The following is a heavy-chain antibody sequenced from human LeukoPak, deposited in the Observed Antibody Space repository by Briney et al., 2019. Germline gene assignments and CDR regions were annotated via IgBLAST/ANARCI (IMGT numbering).Heavy chain of an antibody. CDR1: GFTFSPSA. J-gene: IGHJ4*02. V-gene: IGHV3-30*04. Sequence: PGGSLRLSCAASGFTFSPSAFHWVRQAPGKGLEWVAVISSDGNNKYYADSGKGRFTISRDNSKNTLSLQMNSLRAEDTAVFHCARYGRPMTHKNFDQRIIMTVVDITTGSPRQDFDYWGQGTLVTVSS. D-gene: IGHD3-22*01. CDR2: ISSDGNNK. CDR3: ARYGRPMTHKNFDQRIIMTVVDITTGSPRQDFDY.